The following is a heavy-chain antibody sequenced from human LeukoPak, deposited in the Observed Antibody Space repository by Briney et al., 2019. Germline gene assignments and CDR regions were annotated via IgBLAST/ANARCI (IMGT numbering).Heavy chain of an antibody. CDR2: IRSKANSSAT. CDR1: GFTFSGSA. CDR3: TCRIAVAGTVFDY. Sequence: GGSLRLSCAASGFTFSGSAMHWVRQASGKGLEWVARIRSKANSSATAYAASVKGRFTISRDDSKNTAYLQMNSLKTEDTAVYYCTCRIAVAGTVFDYWGQGTLVTVSS. J-gene: IGHJ4*02. V-gene: IGHV3-73*01. D-gene: IGHD6-19*01.